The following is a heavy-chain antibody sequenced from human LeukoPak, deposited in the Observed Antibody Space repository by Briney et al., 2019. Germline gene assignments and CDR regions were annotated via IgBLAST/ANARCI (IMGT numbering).Heavy chain of an antibody. J-gene: IGHJ6*04. CDR2: IYDSGST. D-gene: IGHD4-17*01. CDR3: ARGSVTTYYFYGMDV. V-gene: IGHV4-59*01. Sequence: SETLSLTCTVSGASISSYYWSWIRQPPGKGLEWIGYIYDSGSTNYSPSLKSRLTISVDTSNIQFSLKLSSVTAADTAVYYCARGSVTTYYFYGMDVWGKGTTVTVSS. CDR1: GASISSYY.